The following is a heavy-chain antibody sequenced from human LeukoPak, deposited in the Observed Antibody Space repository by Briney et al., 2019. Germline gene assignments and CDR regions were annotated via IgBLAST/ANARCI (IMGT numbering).Heavy chain of an antibody. V-gene: IGHV1-18*01. CDR3: ARSGVGYFYDTTGYYPLDY. D-gene: IGHD3-22*01. Sequence: GASVKVSCKASVYTFTNYGISWVRQAPGQGLEWMGWISAYTGNTNYAQNLQGRVTMTTDTSTSTAYMELRSLRSDDTAVYYCARSGVGYFYDTTGYYPLDYWGQGTLVTVSS. CDR2: ISAYTGNT. J-gene: IGHJ4*02. CDR1: VYTFTNYG.